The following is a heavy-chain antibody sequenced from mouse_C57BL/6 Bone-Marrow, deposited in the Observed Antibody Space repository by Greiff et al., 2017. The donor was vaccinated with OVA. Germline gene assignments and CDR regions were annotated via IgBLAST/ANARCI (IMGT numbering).Heavy chain of an antibody. J-gene: IGHJ3*01. Sequence: EVKLVESGGGLVKPGGSLKLSCAASGFTFSSYAMSWVRQTPEKRLEWVATISDGGSYTYYPDNVKGRFTISRDNAKNNLYLQMSHLKSEDTAMYYCARQLRLRAYWGQGTLVTVSA. CDR1: GFTFSSYA. CDR3: ARQLRLRAY. CDR2: ISDGGSYT. V-gene: IGHV5-4*03. D-gene: IGHD3-2*02.